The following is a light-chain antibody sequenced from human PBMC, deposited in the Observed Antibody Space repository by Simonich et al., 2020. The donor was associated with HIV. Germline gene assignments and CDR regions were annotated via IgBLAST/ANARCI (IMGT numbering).Light chain of an antibody. V-gene: IGLV1-44*01. CDR3: AAWDDSLNGV. CDR2: SNN. J-gene: IGLJ2*01. CDR1: SSNIGSNT. Sequence: QSALTQPASVSGTPGQRVTISCSGSSSNIGSNTVNWYQQVRGTAPKLLIYSNNQRPSGVPDRFSGSKSGTSASLAISGLQSGDEADYYCAAWDDSLNGVFGGGTRLTVL.